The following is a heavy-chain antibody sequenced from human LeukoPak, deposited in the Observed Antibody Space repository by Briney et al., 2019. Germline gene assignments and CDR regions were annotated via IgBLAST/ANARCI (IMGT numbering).Heavy chain of an antibody. J-gene: IGHJ4*02. V-gene: IGHV3-30*18. Sequence: GRSLRLSCVGSGFTFSDYAIHWVRQAPGKGLEWVAVSAHDEVGKQFADSVKGRFTLSRDNSRDSVHLQMNRLRDEGTAVYYCAKDRGYGEHEPFESWGQGSLVTVSS. CDR1: GFTFSDYA. CDR2: SAHDEVGK. D-gene: IGHD4/OR15-4a*01. CDR3: AKDRGYGEHEPFES.